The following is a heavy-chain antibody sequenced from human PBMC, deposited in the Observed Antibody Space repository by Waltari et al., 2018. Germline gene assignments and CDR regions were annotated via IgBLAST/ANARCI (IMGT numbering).Heavy chain of an antibody. CDR3: ARHQGFGEFYFDY. J-gene: IGHJ4*02. CDR1: GFTVSSNY. CDR2: IYSGGST. D-gene: IGHD3-10*01. V-gene: IGHV3-66*04. Sequence: EVQLVESGGGLVQPGGSLRLSCAASGFTVSSNYMSWVRQAPGKGLEWVSVIYSGGSTYYADSVKGRFTISRDNSKNTLYLQMNSLGAEDTAVYYCARHQGFGEFYFDYWGQGTLVTVSS.